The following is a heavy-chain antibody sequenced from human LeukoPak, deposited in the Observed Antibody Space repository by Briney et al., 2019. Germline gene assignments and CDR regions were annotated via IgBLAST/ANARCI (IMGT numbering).Heavy chain of an antibody. CDR1: GFTFSSYA. J-gene: IGHJ4*02. V-gene: IGHV3-23*01. CDR3: AKVGRDRIVAAGTAQPY. D-gene: IGHD6-19*01. Sequence: GGSLRLSCAASGFTFSSYAMSWVRQAPGKGLEWVSAIRGSGGSTYYADSVKGRFTISRDNSKNTLYLQMNSLRAEDTAVYYCAKVGRDRIVAAGTAQPYWGQGTLVTVSS. CDR2: IRGSGGST.